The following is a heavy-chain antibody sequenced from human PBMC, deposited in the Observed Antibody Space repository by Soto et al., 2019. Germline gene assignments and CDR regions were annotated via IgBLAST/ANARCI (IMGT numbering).Heavy chain of an antibody. D-gene: IGHD7-27*01. CDR1: GGSISSSNW. Sequence: SETLSLTCAVSGGSISSSNWWSWVRQPPGKGLEWIGEINHSRSTNYNPSLKSRVTISVDTSKNQFSLKLSSVTAADTAVYYCARGWGRIFDYWGQGTLVTSPQ. CDR2: INHSRST. CDR3: ARGWGRIFDY. V-gene: IGHV4-4*02. J-gene: IGHJ4*02.